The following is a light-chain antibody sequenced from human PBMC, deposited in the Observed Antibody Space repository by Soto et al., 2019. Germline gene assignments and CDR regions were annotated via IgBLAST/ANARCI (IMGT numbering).Light chain of an antibody. V-gene: IGKV3-20*01. CDR1: QSVTSSS. CDR3: QQYGTSPRT. CDR2: GAS. Sequence: IVLTQFQGTLSLSPGERATLSCRSSQSVTSSSLAWYQQKVGRAPRVLIYGASNRATGIPDRFSGSGSGTDFTLSISRVEPEDFAVYYCQQYGTSPRTFGQGGKVDI. J-gene: IGKJ1*01.